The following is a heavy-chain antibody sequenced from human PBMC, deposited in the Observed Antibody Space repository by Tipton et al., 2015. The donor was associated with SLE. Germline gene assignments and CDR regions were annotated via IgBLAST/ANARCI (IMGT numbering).Heavy chain of an antibody. V-gene: IGHV4-61*02. CDR3: ARDRRGWYFDL. D-gene: IGHD3-10*01. Sequence: TLSLTCTVSGGSISSGGYYWSWIRQPAGKGLEWIGRIYTSGSTNYNPSLKSRVTISVDTSKNQFSLKLSSVTAADTAVDYCARDRRGWYFDLWGRGTLVTVSS. J-gene: IGHJ2*01. CDR2: IYTSGST. CDR1: GGSISSGGYY.